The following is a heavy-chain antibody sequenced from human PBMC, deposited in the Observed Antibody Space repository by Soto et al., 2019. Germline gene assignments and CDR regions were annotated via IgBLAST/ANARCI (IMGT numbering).Heavy chain of an antibody. V-gene: IGHV3-23*01. Sequence: EVQLLESGGDLVQPGGSLRLSCVASGFTFSSYAMNWVRQAPGKGPEWVSAISGSGGVATLYAGSVKGRFTISRDNSKNRVYLQLNSLRVEDTAVYYCAKGVSASCYSGLDHWGQGTLVPVSS. D-gene: IGHD2-15*01. J-gene: IGHJ4*02. CDR1: GFTFSSYA. CDR3: AKGVSASCYSGLDH. CDR2: ISGSGGVAT.